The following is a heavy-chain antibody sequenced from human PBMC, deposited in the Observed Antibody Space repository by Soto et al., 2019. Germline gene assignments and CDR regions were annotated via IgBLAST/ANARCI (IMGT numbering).Heavy chain of an antibody. CDR1: GFSLSNARMG. CDR2: IFSNDEK. V-gene: IGHV2-26*01. J-gene: IGHJ3*02. D-gene: IGHD1-26*01. CDR3: ARALVGATEPDAFDI. Sequence: QVTLKESGPVLVKPTETLTLTCTVSGFSLSNARMGVSWIRQPPGQALEWLAHIFSNDEKSYSTSLKSRLTISKDTSKSQVVLTMTNMAPVDTATYYCARALVGATEPDAFDIGGQGTMVTVSS.